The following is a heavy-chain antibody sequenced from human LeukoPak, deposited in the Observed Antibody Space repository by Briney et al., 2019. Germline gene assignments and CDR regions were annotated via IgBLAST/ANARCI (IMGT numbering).Heavy chain of an antibody. CDR3: TGPVLGASAS. Sequence: GGSLRPSCAGSGFSFNNYWMHWVRQAPGKGLEWVSFIGSSGSGSIMYYTDSAKGRFTISRDNAKNSLFLQMNSLRAEDTAVYYCTGPVLGASASWGQGTLVTVSS. V-gene: IGHV3-48*04. CDR2: IGSSGSGSIM. CDR1: GFSFNNYW. J-gene: IGHJ5*02. D-gene: IGHD1-26*01.